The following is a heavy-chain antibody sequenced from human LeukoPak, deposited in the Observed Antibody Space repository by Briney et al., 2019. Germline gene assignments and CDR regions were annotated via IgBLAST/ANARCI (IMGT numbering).Heavy chain of an antibody. Sequence: AASVKVSCKASGYTFTGYYMHWVRQAPGQGLEWMGWISAYNAYTYYAQKLQGRVTMTTDTSTSTAYMELRSLRSDDTAVYYCARDVLHRIHYDSSAYYPGSSYWGQGTLVTVSS. D-gene: IGHD3-22*01. CDR3: ARDVLHRIHYDSSAYYPGSSY. CDR1: GYTFTGYY. J-gene: IGHJ4*02. V-gene: IGHV1-18*04. CDR2: ISAYNAYT.